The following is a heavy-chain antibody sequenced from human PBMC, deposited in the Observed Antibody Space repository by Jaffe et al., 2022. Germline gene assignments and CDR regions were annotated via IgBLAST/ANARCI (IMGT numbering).Heavy chain of an antibody. Sequence: EVQLVETGGGLIQPGGSLRLSCAASGFTVSSNYMSWVRQAPGKGLEWVSVIYSGGSTYYADSVKGRFTISRDNSKNTLYLQMNSLRAEDTAVYYCAREGFGGVCSGGSCPRIHHDAFDIWGQGTMVTVSS. D-gene: IGHD2-15*01. J-gene: IGHJ3*02. V-gene: IGHV3-53*02. CDR1: GFTVSSNY. CDR2: IYSGGST. CDR3: AREGFGGVCSGGSCPRIHHDAFDI.